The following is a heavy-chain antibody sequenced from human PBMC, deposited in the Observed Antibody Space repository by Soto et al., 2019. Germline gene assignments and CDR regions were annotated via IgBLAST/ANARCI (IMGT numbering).Heavy chain of an antibody. J-gene: IGHJ6*02. Sequence: ASVKVSCKASGYTFTSYGISWVRQAPGQGLEWMGWISAYNGNTNYAQKFQGRVTITTDKSTSTAYMELSSLRSDDTAVYYCARARTVTSYYYYYGMDVWGQGTTVTVSS. D-gene: IGHD4-17*01. V-gene: IGHV1-18*01. CDR2: ISAYNGNT. CDR3: ARARTVTSYYYYYGMDV. CDR1: GYTFTSYG.